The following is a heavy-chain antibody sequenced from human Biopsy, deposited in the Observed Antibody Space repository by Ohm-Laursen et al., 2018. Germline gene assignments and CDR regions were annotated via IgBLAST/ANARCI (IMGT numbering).Heavy chain of an antibody. D-gene: IGHD2-21*01. CDR3: TRLAYYYYYGMDV. CDR2: IWYDGTNK. J-gene: IGHJ6*02. Sequence: SLRLSCAASGFTFNSYWMHWVRQAPGKGLEWVAAIWYDGTNKYYAESVKGRLTISRDNSKNTLYLQMNSLRAEDTAVYYCTRLAYYYYYGMDVWGQGTTVTVSS. CDR1: GFTFNSYW. V-gene: IGHV3-33*08.